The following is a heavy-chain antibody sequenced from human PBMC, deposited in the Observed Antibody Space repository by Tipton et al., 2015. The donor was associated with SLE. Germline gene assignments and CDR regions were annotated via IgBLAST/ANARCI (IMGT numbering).Heavy chain of an antibody. J-gene: IGHJ6*02. Sequence: QVQLVQSGGGVVQPGGSLRLSCAASGFTFSSYGMHWVRQAPGKGLEWVAFIRYDGSNKYYADSAKGRFTISRDNSKNTLYLQMNSLRAEDTAVYYCAKDGARGYYYYGMDVWGQGTTVTVSS. D-gene: IGHD3-16*01. CDR2: IRYDGSNK. V-gene: IGHV3-30*02. CDR1: GFTFSSYG. CDR3: AKDGARGYYYYGMDV.